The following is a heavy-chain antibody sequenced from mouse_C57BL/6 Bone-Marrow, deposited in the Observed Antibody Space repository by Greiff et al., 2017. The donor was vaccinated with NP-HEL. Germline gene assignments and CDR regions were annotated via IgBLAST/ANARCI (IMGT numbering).Heavy chain of an antibody. V-gene: IGHV1-18*01. CDR1: GYTFTDYN. CDR3: ARCNYGSSPYFDY. CDR2: INPNNGGT. D-gene: IGHD1-1*01. Sequence: EVQVVESGPELVKPGASVKIPCKASGYTFTDYNMDWVKQSHGKSLEWIGDINPNNGGTIYNQKFKGKATLTVDKSSSTAYMELRSLTSEDTAVYYCARCNYGSSPYFDYWGQGTTLTVSS. J-gene: IGHJ2*01.